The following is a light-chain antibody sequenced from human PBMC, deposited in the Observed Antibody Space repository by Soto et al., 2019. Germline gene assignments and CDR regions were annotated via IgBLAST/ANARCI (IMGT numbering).Light chain of an antibody. CDR2: GAS. Sequence: DIQLTQSPSFLSAAVGDRVTITCRASQGISTYLAWYQQKPGKAHKSXIYGASTLQSGVQSRFSGSGSGTEFTLTIRSLQPEDFATYYCQELNSYPRTFGQGTKVDIK. J-gene: IGKJ1*01. CDR1: QGISTY. V-gene: IGKV1-9*01. CDR3: QELNSYPRT.